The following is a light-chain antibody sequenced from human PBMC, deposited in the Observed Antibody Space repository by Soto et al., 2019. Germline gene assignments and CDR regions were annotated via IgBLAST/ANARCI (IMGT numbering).Light chain of an antibody. Sequence: QSALTQPRSVSGPPGQSVSISCSGTSSDVGTYNYVSWYQQHPGKAPKLMIYDVSKRPSGVPDRFSGSKSGNTASLTISGLQAEDEADYYCGSYAGGYTHAVFGGGTKVTVL. CDR1: SSDVGTYNY. J-gene: IGLJ2*01. CDR2: DVS. V-gene: IGLV2-11*01. CDR3: GSYAGGYTHAV.